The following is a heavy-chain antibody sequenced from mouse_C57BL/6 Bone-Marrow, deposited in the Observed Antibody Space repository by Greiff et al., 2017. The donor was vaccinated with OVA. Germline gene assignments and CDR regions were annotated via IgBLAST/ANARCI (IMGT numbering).Heavy chain of an antibody. CDR1: GFTFSSYA. CDR3: TRDIFYYAMDY. V-gene: IGHV5-9-1*02. Sequence: EVKLMESGEGLVKPGGSLKLSCAASGFTFSSYAMSWVRQTPEKRLEWVAYISSGGDYIYYAATVKGRFTISRDNARNTLYLQMSSLKSEDTAMYYCTRDIFYYAMDYWGQGTSVTVSS. J-gene: IGHJ4*01. CDR2: ISSGGDYI.